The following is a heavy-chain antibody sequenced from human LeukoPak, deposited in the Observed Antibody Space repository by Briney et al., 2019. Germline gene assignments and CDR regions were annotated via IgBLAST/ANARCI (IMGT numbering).Heavy chain of an antibody. J-gene: IGHJ4*02. Sequence: GGSLRLSCEASGFTFSTYWMSWVRQAPGKGLEWVGNINQDGTEKHYLDSMRGRFTISRDNAKNSLFLQMHSLRAEDTAVYFCARDLYYFESEGYYASDYWGQGTLVTVSS. V-gene: IGHV3-7*01. D-gene: IGHD3-22*01. CDR1: GFTFSTYW. CDR3: ARDLYYFESEGYYASDY. CDR2: INQDGTEK.